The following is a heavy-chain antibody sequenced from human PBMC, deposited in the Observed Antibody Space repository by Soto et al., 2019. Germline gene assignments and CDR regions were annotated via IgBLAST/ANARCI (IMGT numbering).Heavy chain of an antibody. CDR2: IYYTGSS. Sequence: SASVSVTCSVCGSPFSGEVLYFSWLRRRPGKGLEWIGFIYYTGSSSYNPSLKSRVTMSLDKSNNQFSLKLTSVTAADTAVYYCASAVYCSGGSCSFDPWGQGTLVTVS. CDR1: GSPFSGEVLY. V-gene: IGHV4-61*08. CDR3: ASAVYCSGGSCSFDP. J-gene: IGHJ5*02. D-gene: IGHD2-15*01.